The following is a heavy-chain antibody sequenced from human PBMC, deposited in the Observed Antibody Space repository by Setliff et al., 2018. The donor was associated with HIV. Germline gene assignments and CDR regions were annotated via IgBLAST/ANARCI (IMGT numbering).Heavy chain of an antibody. D-gene: IGHD3-10*01. Sequence: ASVKVSCKTSGYTFTSHGISWVRQAPGQRLEWMGWISAHSGDTKYSQKFLGRVTITRDTSASTAYMELSSLRSEDTAVYYCARGWFGELLLGYWGQGTLVTVSS. J-gene: IGHJ4*02. CDR2: ISAHSGDT. CDR3: ARGWFGELLLGY. CDR1: GYTFTSHG. V-gene: IGHV1-18*01.